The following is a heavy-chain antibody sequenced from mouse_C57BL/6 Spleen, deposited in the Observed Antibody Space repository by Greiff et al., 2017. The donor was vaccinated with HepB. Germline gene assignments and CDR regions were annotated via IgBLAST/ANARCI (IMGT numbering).Heavy chain of an antibody. CDR2: IDPSDSET. Sequence: VQLQQPGAELVRPGSSVKLSCKASGYTFTSYWMHWVKQRPIQGLEWIGNIDPSDSETHYNQKFKDKATLTVDKSSSTAYMQLSSLTSEDSAVYYCARGGGSGYGGAYWGQGTLVTVSA. J-gene: IGHJ3*01. CDR3: ARGGGSGYGGAY. CDR1: GYTFTSYW. D-gene: IGHD3-1*01. V-gene: IGHV1-52*01.